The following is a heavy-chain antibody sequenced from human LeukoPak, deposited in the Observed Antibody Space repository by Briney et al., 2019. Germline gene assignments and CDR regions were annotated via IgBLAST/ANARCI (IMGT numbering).Heavy chain of an antibody. J-gene: IGHJ6*03. CDR1: GFTFSNYA. Sequence: GGSLRLSCAASGFTFSNYAVTWVRQAPGKGLEWVSSISGSGGYTYYADSVKGRFTISRDNSKNSLYLQMNSLRAEDTAVYYCARSVVGASAGRENYYYYMDVWGKGTTVTVSS. CDR2: ISGSGGYT. V-gene: IGHV3-23*01. D-gene: IGHD1-26*01. CDR3: ARSVVGASAGRENYYYYMDV.